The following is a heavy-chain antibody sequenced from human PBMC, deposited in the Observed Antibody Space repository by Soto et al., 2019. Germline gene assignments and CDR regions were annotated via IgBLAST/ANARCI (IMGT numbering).Heavy chain of an antibody. CDR1: GYSFTTYW. CDR2: VHPGDSDT. V-gene: IGHV5-51*01. Sequence: GESLKISCKGSGYSFTTYWIVWVRQMPGEGLEWMGMVHPGDSDTRYSPSFQGQVIISADTSVSTAYLQWSSLRASDSAMYFCASREVSTVGGSWYDYWGKGTQVTVSS. CDR3: ASREVSTVGGSWYDY. D-gene: IGHD6-13*01. J-gene: IGHJ4*03.